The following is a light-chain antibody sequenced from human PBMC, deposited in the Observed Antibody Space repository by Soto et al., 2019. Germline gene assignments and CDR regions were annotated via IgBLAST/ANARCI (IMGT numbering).Light chain of an antibody. V-gene: IGKV1-9*01. J-gene: IGKJ2*01. CDR2: AAS. CDR3: QQRNSYPLYT. CDR1: QGISSY. Sequence: DIQLTQSPSFLSASVGDRVTITCRASQGISSYLAWYQQKPGKAPKLLIYAASTLQSGVPSRFSGSRSGTEFTLTISRLQPEDFATYYCQQRNSYPLYTFGQGTKLEIK.